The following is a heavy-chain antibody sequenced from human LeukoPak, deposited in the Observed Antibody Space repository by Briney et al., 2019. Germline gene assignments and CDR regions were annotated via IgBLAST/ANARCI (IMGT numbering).Heavy chain of an antibody. CDR3: ARGAPTVRVGHQLLRPASYFFDY. CDR2: INHSGST. D-gene: IGHD2-2*01. Sequence: SETLSLTCAVYGGSFSGYYWSWIRQPPGKGLEWIGEINHSGSTNYNPSLKTRVTISVDTSKNKFSLKLSSVTAADTAVYYCARGAPTVRVGHQLLRPASYFFDYWGQGTLVTVSS. V-gene: IGHV4-34*01. J-gene: IGHJ4*02. CDR1: GGSFSGYY.